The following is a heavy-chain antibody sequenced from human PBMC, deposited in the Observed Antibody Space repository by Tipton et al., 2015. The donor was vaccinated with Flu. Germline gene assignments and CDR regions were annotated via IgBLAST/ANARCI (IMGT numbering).Heavy chain of an antibody. CDR2: IYYSGFP. CDR1: GGSMSSYY. Sequence: GLVKPSETLSLTCTVSGGSMSSYYWSWIRQSPGKGLEWIGNIYYSGFPNYDPSLKSRVTISVDMSKNQFSLKLRSVTAADTAVYYCARRDYSNYVSEPKNWFDPWGQGILVTVSS. D-gene: IGHD4-11*01. V-gene: IGHV4-59*01. J-gene: IGHJ5*02. CDR3: ARRDYSNYVSEPKNWFDP.